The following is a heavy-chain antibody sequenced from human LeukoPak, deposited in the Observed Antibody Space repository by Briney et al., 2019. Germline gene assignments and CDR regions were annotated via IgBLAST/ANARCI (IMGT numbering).Heavy chain of an antibody. D-gene: IGHD3-16*01. CDR1: GFTFSTYN. Sequence: GGSLRLSCAASGFTFSTYNMNWVRQAPGKGLEWVSSISSGSTSKYYVDSVEGRFTISRDNAKNSLYLQMNSLRAEDTALYYCARTLWGLTLLSSDYWGQGTLVTVSS. J-gene: IGHJ4*02. CDR2: ISSGSTSK. V-gene: IGHV3-21*04. CDR3: ARTLWGLTLLSSDY.